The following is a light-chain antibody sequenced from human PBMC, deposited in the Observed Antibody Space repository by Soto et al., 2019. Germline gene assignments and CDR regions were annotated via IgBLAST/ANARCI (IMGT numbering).Light chain of an antibody. V-gene: IGLV1-40*01. CDR1: SSNIGAGYD. CDR3: QSYDSSLSGRGV. J-gene: IGLJ1*01. Sequence: QSMLKQPPSVSGAPGQRVTISCTGSSSNIGAGYDVHWYQQLPGTAPKLLIYGNSNRPSGVPDRFSGSKSGTSASLAITGLQAEDEADYYCQSYDSSLSGRGVFGTGTKVTVL. CDR2: GNS.